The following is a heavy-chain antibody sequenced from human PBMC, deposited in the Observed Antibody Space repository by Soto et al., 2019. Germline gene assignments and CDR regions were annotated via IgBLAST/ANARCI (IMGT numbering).Heavy chain of an antibody. Sequence: PSETLSLTCSVSGTSIRGYYWTWIRQPPGKGLEWIGYIYYNGTTKYNPSLKSRVTISVDTSKNQFSLRLNSVTAADTAVYYCAREVSSFGSNHFDSWGQGALVTVSS. CDR2: IYYNGTT. CDR1: GTSIRGYY. V-gene: IGHV4-59*01. D-gene: IGHD3-10*01. J-gene: IGHJ4*02. CDR3: AREVSSFGSNHFDS.